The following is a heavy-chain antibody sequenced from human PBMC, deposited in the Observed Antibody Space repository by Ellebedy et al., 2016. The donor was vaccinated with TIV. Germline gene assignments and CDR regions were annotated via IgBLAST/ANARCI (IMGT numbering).Heavy chain of an antibody. CDR1: GGSISSYY. D-gene: IGHD1-1*01. Sequence: MPSETLSLTCSVSGGSISSYYWTWIRQPPGKGLEWIGHIDYSGSTNYNPSLQSRVTISIDTSKNHFSLKLNSVTAADTAVYYCARHTTDYYGVEDWGQGTTVTVSS. V-gene: IGHV4-59*08. CDR2: IDYSGST. J-gene: IGHJ6*02. CDR3: ARHTTDYYGVED.